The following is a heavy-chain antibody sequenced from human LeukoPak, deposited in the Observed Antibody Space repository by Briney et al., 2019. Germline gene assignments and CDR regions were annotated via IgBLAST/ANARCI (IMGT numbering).Heavy chain of an antibody. Sequence: PGGSLRLSCAASGFTFSTYVMSWVRQAPGKGLEWVLTISGICAGTYYAESVKGRFTISRDDSKNTLYLQMNSLRAEDTAVYYCAKKGISAADTFDYGGQGTLVTASS. CDR3: AKKGISAADTFDY. J-gene: IGHJ4*02. V-gene: IGHV3-23*01. D-gene: IGHD6-13*01. CDR2: ISGICAGT. CDR1: GFTFSTYV.